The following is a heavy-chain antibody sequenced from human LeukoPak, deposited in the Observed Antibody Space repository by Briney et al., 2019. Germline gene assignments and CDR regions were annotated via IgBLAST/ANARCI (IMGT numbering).Heavy chain of an antibody. CDR2: INPNSGGT. V-gene: IGHV1-2*06. J-gene: IGHJ4*02. CDR1: GYTFTSYY. D-gene: IGHD3-22*01. CDR3: ARGPFHYDSSGWTFHFDY. Sequence: ASVKVSCKASGYTFTSYYMHWVRQAPGQGLEWMGRINPNSGGTNYAQKFQGRVTMTRDTSISTAYMELSRLRSDDTAVYYCARGPFHYDSSGWTFHFDYWGQGTLVTVSS.